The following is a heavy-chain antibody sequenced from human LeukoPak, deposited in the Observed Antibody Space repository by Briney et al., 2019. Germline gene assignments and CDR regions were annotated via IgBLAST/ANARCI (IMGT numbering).Heavy chain of an antibody. CDR1: GGTFSSYT. CDR3: ARARRGSGSYSDY. Sequence: SVRVSCKASGGTFSSYTISWVRQAPGQGLEWMGRIIPILGIANYAQKFQGRVTITADKSTSTAYMELSSLRSEDTAVYYCARARRGSGSYSDYWGQGTLVTVSS. J-gene: IGHJ4*02. D-gene: IGHD3-10*01. CDR2: IIPILGIA. V-gene: IGHV1-69*02.